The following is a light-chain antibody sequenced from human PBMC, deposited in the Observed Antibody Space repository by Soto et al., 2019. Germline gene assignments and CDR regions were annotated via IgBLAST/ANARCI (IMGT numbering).Light chain of an antibody. CDR2: EVS. J-gene: IGLJ3*02. V-gene: IGLV2-14*01. Sequence: QSVLTQPASVSGSPGQSITISCTGTSCNVSGYNYVSWYQQHPGKAPKLMIYEVSNRPSGVSNRFAGSKSGNTASLTISGLQAEDEADYYCSSYTSSSTHWVFGGGTKLTVL. CDR1: SCNVSGYNY. CDR3: SSYTSSSTHWV.